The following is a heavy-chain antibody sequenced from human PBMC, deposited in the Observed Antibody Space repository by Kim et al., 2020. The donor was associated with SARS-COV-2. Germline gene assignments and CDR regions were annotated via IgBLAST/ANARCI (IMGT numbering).Heavy chain of an antibody. J-gene: IGHJ5*02. V-gene: IGHV4-34*01. CDR1: GGSFSGYY. Sequence: SETLSLTCAVYGGSFSGYYWSWIRQPPGKGLEWIGEINHSGSTNYNPSLKSRVTISVDTSKNQFSLKLSSVTAADTAVYYCARRSLLITIFGVVIENWFDPWGQGTLVTVSS. CDR2: INHSGST. D-gene: IGHD3-3*01. CDR3: ARRSLLITIFGVVIENWFDP.